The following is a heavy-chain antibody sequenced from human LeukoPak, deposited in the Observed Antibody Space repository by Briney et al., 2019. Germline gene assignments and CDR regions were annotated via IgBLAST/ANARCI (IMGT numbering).Heavy chain of an antibody. Sequence: GASVKVSCKASGYTFTGYFMHWVRQAPGQGLEWMGWINPNSGGTNYAQKFQGRVTMTRDTSISTAYMELSRLRSDDTAVYYCASEKYDILTGSGYWGQGTLVTVSS. V-gene: IGHV1-2*02. CDR2: INPNSGGT. J-gene: IGHJ4*02. CDR3: ASEKYDILTGSGY. CDR1: GYTFTGYF. D-gene: IGHD3-9*01.